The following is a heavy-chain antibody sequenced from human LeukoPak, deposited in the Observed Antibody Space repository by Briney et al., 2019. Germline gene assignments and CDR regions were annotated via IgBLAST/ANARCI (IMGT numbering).Heavy chain of an antibody. CDR1: GFTFSSYG. Sequence: PGGSLRLSCAASGFTFSSYGMHWVRQAPGKGLEWVTVISYDGSNKYYADSVKGRFTISRDNSKNTLYLQMNSLRAEDTAVYYCTRLRGEKASGDYWGQGTLVTVSS. J-gene: IGHJ4*02. V-gene: IGHV3-30*03. CDR2: ISYDGSNK. D-gene: IGHD3-10*01. CDR3: TRLRGEKASGDY.